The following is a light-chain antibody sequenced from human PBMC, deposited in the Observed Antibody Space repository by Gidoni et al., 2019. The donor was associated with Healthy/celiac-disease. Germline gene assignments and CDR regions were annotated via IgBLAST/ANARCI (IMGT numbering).Light chain of an antibody. CDR3: QQYDNLPLT. V-gene: IGKV1-33*01. CDR2: DAS. CDR1: QDISNY. Sequence: DIQMTQSPSSLSASVGDRVTITCQASQDISNYLNWYQQKPGKAPKLLLYDASNLETGVPPRFSGSGSGTDFTFTISSLQPEDIATYYCQQYDNLPLTFSGGTKVEIK. J-gene: IGKJ4*01.